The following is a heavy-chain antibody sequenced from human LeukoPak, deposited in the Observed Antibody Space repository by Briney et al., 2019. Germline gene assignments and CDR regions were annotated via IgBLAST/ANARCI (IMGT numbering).Heavy chain of an antibody. V-gene: IGHV3-53*01. J-gene: IGHJ4*02. CDR2: IYSGGST. CDR3: AKDYLAGLVPYYFDY. CDR1: GLTVSSNY. D-gene: IGHD3-10*01. Sequence: GGSLRLSCAASGLTVSSNYMSWVRQAPGKGLEWVSVIYSGGSTYYADSVKGRFTISRDNSKNTLYLQMNSLRAEDTAVYYCAKDYLAGLVPYYFDYWGQGTLVTVSS.